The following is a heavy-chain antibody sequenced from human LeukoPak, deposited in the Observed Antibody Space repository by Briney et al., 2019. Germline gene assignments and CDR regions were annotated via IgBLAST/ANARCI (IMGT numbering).Heavy chain of an antibody. CDR3: ARCPGGSYDYVWGSYGVWFDP. CDR2: IYTSGIT. D-gene: IGHD3-16*01. J-gene: IGHJ5*02. Sequence: SETLSLTCTVSGGSISSYYWSWIRQPAGKVLEWIGGIYTSGITNYNPSLKSRVTMSVDTSKNQFSLKLSSVTAADAAVYYCARCPGGSYDYVWGSYGVWFDPWGQGTLVTVSS. CDR1: GGSISSYY. V-gene: IGHV4-4*07.